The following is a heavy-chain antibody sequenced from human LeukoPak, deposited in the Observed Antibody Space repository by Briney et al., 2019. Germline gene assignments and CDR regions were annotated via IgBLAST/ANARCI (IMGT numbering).Heavy chain of an antibody. V-gene: IGHV4-34*01. J-gene: IGHJ4*02. Sequence: SETLSLTCAVYGGSFSGYYWSWIRQPPGKGLEWIGEINHSGSTNYNPSLKSRVTISVDTSKNQLSLKLSSVTAADTAVYYCARSPYSSSWYGNFDYWGQGTLVTVSS. CDR3: ARSPYSSSWYGNFDY. D-gene: IGHD6-13*01. CDR1: GGSFSGYY. CDR2: INHSGST.